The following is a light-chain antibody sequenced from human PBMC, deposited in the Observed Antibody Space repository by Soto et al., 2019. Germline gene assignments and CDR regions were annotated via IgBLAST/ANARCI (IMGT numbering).Light chain of an antibody. CDR1: SSNVGAGYD. V-gene: IGLV1-40*01. CDR2: GNS. Sequence: QSVLTQPPSVSGAAGQRVTISCTGSSSNVGAGYDVQWYQQLPGTAPKLLISGNSNRPSGVPDRFSGSKSGTSASLAITGLQAEDEADYYCQSYDSSLSVVVFGGGTKLTVL. CDR3: QSYDSSLSVVV. J-gene: IGLJ2*01.